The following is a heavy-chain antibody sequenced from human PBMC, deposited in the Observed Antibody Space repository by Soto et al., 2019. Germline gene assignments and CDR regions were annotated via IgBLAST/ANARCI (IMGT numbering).Heavy chain of an antibody. Sequence: EVQLVESGGGLVQPGGSLRLSCIASGFTFSSYWLHWVRQAPGKGLVWVSRIKGDGSSASYADSVKDRFTISRDNAKNTLYLQMNSLGAEDTAVYWCARGIRNYYGVDVWGQGTMVTVSS. CDR1: GFTFSSYW. CDR3: ARGIRNYYGVDV. J-gene: IGHJ6*02. V-gene: IGHV3-74*01. CDR2: IKGDGSSA.